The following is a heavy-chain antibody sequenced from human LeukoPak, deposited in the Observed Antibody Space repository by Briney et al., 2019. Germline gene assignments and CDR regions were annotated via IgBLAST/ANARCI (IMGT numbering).Heavy chain of an antibody. D-gene: IGHD5-24*01. CDR1: GYTFTGYY. CDR2: INPNSGGT. V-gene: IGHV1-2*02. CDR3: ARDLLPDRDGYNEPSY. J-gene: IGHJ4*02. Sequence: GASVKVSCKASGYTFTGYYMHWVRQAPGQGLEWMGWINPNSGGTNYAQKFQGRVTMTRDTSISTAYMELSRLRSDDTAVYYCARDLLPDRDGYNEPSYWGQGTLVTVSS.